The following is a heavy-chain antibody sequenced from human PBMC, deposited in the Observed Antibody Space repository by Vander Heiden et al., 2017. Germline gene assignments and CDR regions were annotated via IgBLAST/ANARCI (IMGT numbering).Heavy chain of an antibody. Sequence: QVQLVQSGPEVKKPGASVKVSCKVSGYTVTELSMHWVRQAPGKGLEWMGGFDPEDGETIYAQKFQGRVTMTEDTSTDTAYMELSSLRSEDTAVYYCATYPTYGDYFDYWGQGTLVTVSS. V-gene: IGHV1-24*01. D-gene: IGHD4-17*01. J-gene: IGHJ4*02. CDR2: FDPEDGET. CDR3: ATYPTYGDYFDY. CDR1: GYTVTELS.